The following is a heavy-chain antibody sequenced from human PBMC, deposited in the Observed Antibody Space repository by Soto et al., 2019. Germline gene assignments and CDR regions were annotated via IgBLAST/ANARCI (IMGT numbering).Heavy chain of an antibody. CDR2: INSDGSST. V-gene: IGHV3-74*01. CDR3: ARDLSSGIAAAGQPSYYYYYGMDV. CDR1: GFTFSSYW. J-gene: IGHJ6*02. Sequence: AGGSLRLSCAASGFTFSSYWMHWVRQAPGKGLVWVSRINSDGSSTSYADSVKGRFTISRDNAKNTLYLQMNSLRAEDTAVYYCARDLSSGIAAAGQPSYYYYYGMDVWGQGTTVTVSS. D-gene: IGHD6-13*01.